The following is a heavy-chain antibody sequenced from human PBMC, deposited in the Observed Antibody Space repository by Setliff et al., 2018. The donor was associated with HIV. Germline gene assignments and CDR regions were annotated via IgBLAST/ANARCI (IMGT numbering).Heavy chain of an antibody. J-gene: IGHJ4*02. D-gene: IGHD6-25*01. Sequence: GGSLRLSCAASGFTFSSYWMHWVRQAPEKGLVWLSHINSDGSGTSYADSVKGRFTISADKSTTTAYLDWASLKASDTAMYYCVRYIGAAAGYIDHWGQGTLVTVSS. CDR1: GFTFSSYW. CDR3: VRYIGAAAGYIDH. CDR2: INSDGSGT. V-gene: IGHV3-74*01.